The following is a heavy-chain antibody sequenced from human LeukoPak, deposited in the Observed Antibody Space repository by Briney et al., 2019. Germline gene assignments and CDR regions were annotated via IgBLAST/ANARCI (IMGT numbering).Heavy chain of an antibody. D-gene: IGHD2-15*01. CDR2: IYYTGNT. CDR1: GGSISSSSYY. J-gene: IGHJ4*02. V-gene: IGHV4-39*07. Sequence: SETLSLTCTVSGGSISSSSYYWGWIRQPPGKGLEWIGNIYYTGNTYYNPPLNSRLTISVDTSKNQFSLKLTSVTAADTAFYYCAVRILGYCGDGSCSLDYYFDYWGRGTLVTVSS. CDR3: AVRILGYCGDGSCSLDYYFDY.